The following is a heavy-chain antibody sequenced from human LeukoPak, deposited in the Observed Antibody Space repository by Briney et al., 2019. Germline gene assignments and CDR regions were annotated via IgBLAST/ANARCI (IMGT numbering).Heavy chain of an antibody. Sequence: GGSLRLSCAASGFTFSSYAMSWVRQAPGKGLEWVSYLSGSGSSTYYADSVKGRFTISRGNSKNTLYLQMSNLRAEDTAVYYCAKDVVATQGGLDYWGQGTLVTVSS. CDR2: LSGSGSST. CDR1: GFTFSSYA. CDR3: AKDVVATQGGLDY. J-gene: IGHJ4*02. D-gene: IGHD5-12*01. V-gene: IGHV3-23*01.